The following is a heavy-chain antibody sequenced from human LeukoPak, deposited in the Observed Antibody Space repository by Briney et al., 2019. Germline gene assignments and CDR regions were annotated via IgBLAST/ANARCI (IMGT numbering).Heavy chain of an antibody. CDR1: GYTFTSYG. CDR3: ARLTHHYDSSGDAFDI. V-gene: IGHV1-18*01. J-gene: IGHJ3*02. Sequence: GASVKVSCKASGYTFTSYGISWVRQAPGQGLEWMGWISAYNGNTNYAQKLQGRVTMTTDTSTSTAYMELRSLRSDDTAVYYCARLTHHYDSSGDAFDIWGQGTMVTVSS. CDR2: ISAYNGNT. D-gene: IGHD3-22*01.